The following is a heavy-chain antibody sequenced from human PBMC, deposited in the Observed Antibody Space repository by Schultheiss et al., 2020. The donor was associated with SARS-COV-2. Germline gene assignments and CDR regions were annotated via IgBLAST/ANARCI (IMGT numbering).Heavy chain of an antibody. CDR2: IYHSGST. CDR3: ARDLSYDILTGYSYYYYGMDV. J-gene: IGHJ6*02. V-gene: IGHV4-38-2*02. Sequence: SETPSLTCAVYGGSFSGYYWGWIRQPPGKGLEWIGSIYHSGSTYYNPSLKSRVTISVDTSKNQFSLKLSSVTAADTAVYYCARDLSYDILTGYSYYYYGMDVWGQGTTVTVSS. D-gene: IGHD3-9*01. CDR1: GGSFSGYY.